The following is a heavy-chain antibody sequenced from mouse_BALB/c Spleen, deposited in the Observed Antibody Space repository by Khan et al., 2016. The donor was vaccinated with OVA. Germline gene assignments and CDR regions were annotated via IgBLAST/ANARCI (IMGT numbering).Heavy chain of an antibody. CDR2: ISTYNVNT. V-gene: IGHV1S137*01. J-gene: IGHJ4*01. CDR1: GYTFTDYA. D-gene: IGHD1-2*01. Sequence: QVQLKESGPEVVRPGVSVTISCKGSGYTFTDYALHWVKQSRAKSLEWIGIISTYNVNTYYNQKFRGKATMTVDKSSSTAYMELARLTSEDSAIYYCARGDFLLRLRAMDYWGQGTSVTVSS. CDR3: ARGDFLLRLRAMDY.